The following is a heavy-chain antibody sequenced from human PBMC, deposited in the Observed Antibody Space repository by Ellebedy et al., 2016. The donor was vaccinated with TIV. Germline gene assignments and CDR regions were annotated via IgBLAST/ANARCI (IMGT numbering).Heavy chain of an antibody. Sequence: ASVKVSCKASEGIFSRSGISWVRQAPGQGPEWMGASLPFFGAPNYAQKFKGRITITANESAIANTAYMDLSSLRSEDTAVYYCARGNYGVHFDYWGQGTLVTVSS. CDR3: ARGNYGVHFDY. J-gene: IGHJ4*02. CDR1: EGIFSRSG. CDR2: SLPFFGAP. V-gene: IGHV1-69*13. D-gene: IGHD4-17*01.